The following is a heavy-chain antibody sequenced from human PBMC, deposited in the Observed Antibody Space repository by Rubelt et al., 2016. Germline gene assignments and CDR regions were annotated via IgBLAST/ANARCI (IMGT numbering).Heavy chain of an antibody. V-gene: IGHV3-20*04. D-gene: IGHD3-10*01. J-gene: IGHJ4*02. CDR3: ARDSYYYGLGSYPPSY. Sequence: GGSLRLSCTASGFTFDDFGMTWVRQVPGKGLEWVSGISWNGGGTGYAASLKGRFTISRDNAKNTLYLQMNSLRPEDTAVYYCARDSYYYGLGSYPPSYWGQGTLVTVSS. CDR2: ISWNGGGT. CDR1: GFTFDDFG.